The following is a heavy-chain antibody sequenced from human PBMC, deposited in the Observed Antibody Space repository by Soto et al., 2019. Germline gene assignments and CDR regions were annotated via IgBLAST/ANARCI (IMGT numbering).Heavy chain of an antibody. CDR2: VYYTGST. V-gene: IGHV4-59*01. CDR1: GGSISGSY. J-gene: IGHJ6*02. Sequence: SETLSLTCSVSGGSISGSYWSWIRQSPGKGLEWLGYVYYTGSTNYSPSLRSRVSISVDTSKNQFSLKLSSVTAADTAVYYCARVNLAGGAIPVWGQGTTVTVSS. CDR3: ARVNLAGGAIPV. D-gene: IGHD3-16*01.